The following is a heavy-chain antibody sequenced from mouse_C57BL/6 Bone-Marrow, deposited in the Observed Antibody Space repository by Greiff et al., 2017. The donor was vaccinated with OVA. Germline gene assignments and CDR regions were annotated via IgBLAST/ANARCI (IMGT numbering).Heavy chain of an antibody. CDR2: IYPGDGDT. D-gene: IGHD1-1*01. J-gene: IGHJ1*03. CDR3: ARSDYGSIHWYFDV. Sequence: QVQLKESGPELVKPGASVKISCKASGYAFSSSWMNWVKQRPGKGLEWIGRIYPGDGDTNYNGKFKGKATLTADKSSSTAYMQLSSLTSEDSAVYFCARSDYGSIHWYFDVWGTGTTVTVSS. CDR1: GYAFSSSW. V-gene: IGHV1-82*01.